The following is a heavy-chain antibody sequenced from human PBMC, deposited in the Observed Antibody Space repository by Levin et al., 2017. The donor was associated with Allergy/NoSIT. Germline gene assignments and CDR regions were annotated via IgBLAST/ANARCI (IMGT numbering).Heavy chain of an antibody. D-gene: IGHD3-22*01. CDR3: ARVRYYDGDAFDI. V-gene: IGHV3-74*01. J-gene: IGHJ3*02. Sequence: GGSLRLSCAASGFTFSSYWMHWVRQAPGKGLVWVSRINSDGSSTSYADSVKGRFTISRDNAKNTLYLQMNSLRAEDTAVYYCARVRYYDGDAFDIWGQGTMVTVSS. CDR1: GFTFSSYW. CDR2: INSDGSST.